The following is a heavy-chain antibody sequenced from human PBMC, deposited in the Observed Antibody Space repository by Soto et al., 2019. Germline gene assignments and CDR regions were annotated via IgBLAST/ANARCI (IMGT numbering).Heavy chain of an antibody. CDR3: ARFWGEGCFEKGGMDV. Sequence: QVQLVESGGGVVQPGRSLRLSCAASGFTFSSYAMHWVRQAPGKGLEWVAVISYDGSNKYYADSVKGRFTISRDNSKNTLYLQMNSLRAEDTAVYYCARFWGEGCFEKGGMDVWGQGTTVTVSS. J-gene: IGHJ6*02. CDR2: ISYDGSNK. V-gene: IGHV3-30-3*01. CDR1: GFTFSSYA. D-gene: IGHD3-16*01.